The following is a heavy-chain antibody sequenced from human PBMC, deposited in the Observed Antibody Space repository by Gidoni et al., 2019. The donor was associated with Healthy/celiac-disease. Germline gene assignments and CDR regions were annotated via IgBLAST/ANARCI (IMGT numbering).Heavy chain of an antibody. Sequence: ELQLVQSGSEVKKPGESLQISCKGSGYRFTSYWLGWVRQMPGKGLEWMGPIYPGDSDTRYSPSFQGQVTITADKSISTAYRQWSSMKASDTAMYYCARQGFGITGTSDYWGQGTLVTVSS. CDR3: ARQGFGITGTSDY. V-gene: IGHV5-51*01. D-gene: IGHD1-20*01. CDR2: IYPGDSDT. J-gene: IGHJ4*02. CDR1: GYRFTSYW.